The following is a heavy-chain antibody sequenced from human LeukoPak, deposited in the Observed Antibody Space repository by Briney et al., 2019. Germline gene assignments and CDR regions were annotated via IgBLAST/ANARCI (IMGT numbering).Heavy chain of an antibody. CDR3: ARDRDGYSYGRTFDY. CDR2: IYYSGST. CDR1: GGSIRSGGFY. V-gene: IGHV4-31*03. Sequence: PSETLSLTCTVSGGSIRSGGFYWSWSRQHPGKGLEWIGYIYYSGSTYYNPSLKSRVIISVDTSRNQFSLKLSSVTAADTAVYYCARDRDGYSYGRTFDYWGQGTLVTVSS. D-gene: IGHD5-18*01. J-gene: IGHJ4*02.